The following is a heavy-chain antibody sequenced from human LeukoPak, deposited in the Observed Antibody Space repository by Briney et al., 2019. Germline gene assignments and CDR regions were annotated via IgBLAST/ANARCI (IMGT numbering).Heavy chain of an antibody. CDR2: ISSSGSTI. CDR3: ARANYDSSGYSFDY. J-gene: IGHJ4*02. D-gene: IGHD3-22*01. V-gene: IGHV3-11*01. Sequence: GGSLRLSCAASGFTFSDYYMSWIRQAPGKGLEWVSYISSSGSTIYYADSVKGRFTTSRDNAKNSLYLQMNSLRAEDTAVYYCARANYDSSGYSFDYWGQGTLVTVSS. CDR1: GFTFSDYY.